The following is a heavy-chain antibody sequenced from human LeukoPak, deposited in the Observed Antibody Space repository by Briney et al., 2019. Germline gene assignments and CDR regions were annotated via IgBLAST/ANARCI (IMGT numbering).Heavy chain of an antibody. Sequence: SETLSLTCTVSGGSISSSSYYWGWIRQPPGKGLEWIGSIYYSGGTYYNPSLKSRVTISVDTSKNQFSLKLSSVTAADTAVYYCASHYDSSGYFHYFDYWGQGTLVTVSS. CDR3: ASHYDSSGYFHYFDY. CDR2: IYYSGGT. D-gene: IGHD3-22*01. CDR1: GGSISSSSYY. V-gene: IGHV4-39*01. J-gene: IGHJ4*02.